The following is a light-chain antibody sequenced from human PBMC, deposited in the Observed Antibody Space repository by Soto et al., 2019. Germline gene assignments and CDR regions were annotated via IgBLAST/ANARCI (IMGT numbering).Light chain of an antibody. J-gene: IGKJ1*01. CDR2: DSF. V-gene: IGKV3-20*01. Sequence: ENVLTQFPGTLSLSPGQRATLSCRAGQSVNSVYIAWYQQKPGQPPRLLIFDSFKRATGVPDRFSGSGSGTEFSLTISRLQPDDFALYYCQQFETSPWTFGQGTRIEIK. CDR1: QSVNSVY. CDR3: QQFETSPWT.